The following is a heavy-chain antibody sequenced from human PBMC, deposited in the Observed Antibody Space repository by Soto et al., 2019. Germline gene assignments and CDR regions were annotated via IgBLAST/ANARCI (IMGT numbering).Heavy chain of an antibody. D-gene: IGHD6-13*01. CDR2: ISYDGSNK. Sequence: GGSLRLSCAASGFTFSSYGMHWVRQAPGKGLEWVAVISYDGSNKYYADSVKGRFTISRDNSKNTLYLQMNSLRAEDTAVYYCAKDRAAAGDYYYYGMDVWGQGTTVTVSS. J-gene: IGHJ6*02. CDR1: GFTFSSYG. V-gene: IGHV3-30*18. CDR3: AKDRAAAGDYYYYGMDV.